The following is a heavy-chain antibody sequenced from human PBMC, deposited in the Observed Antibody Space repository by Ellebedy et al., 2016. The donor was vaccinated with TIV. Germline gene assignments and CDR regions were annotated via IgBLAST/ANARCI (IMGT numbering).Heavy chain of an antibody. D-gene: IGHD4-17*01. CDR3: ARRGSYGDYAVQINNWFDS. Sequence: PGGSLRLSCAASGFSFRSYWMAWVRQATGKGLEWVANIYQDGSQRYYVDSVKGRFTISRDNAKNSRYLQMNSLRLDDTAVYYCARRGSYGDYAVQINNWFDSWGPGTLVTVYS. CDR1: GFSFRSYW. J-gene: IGHJ5*01. CDR2: IYQDGSQR. V-gene: IGHV3-7*01.